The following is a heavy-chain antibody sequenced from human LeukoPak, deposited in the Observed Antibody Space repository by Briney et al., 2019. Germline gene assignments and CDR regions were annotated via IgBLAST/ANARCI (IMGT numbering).Heavy chain of an antibody. CDR1: GFTFSNYE. CDR3: ARETSWYFDY. V-gene: IGHV3-48*03. CDR2: ITGSGSTT. Sequence: GSLRLSCAASGFTFSNYEMDWVRQPQGKGLEWISDITGSGSTTYYADSVKGRFTISRDNAKNSLYLQMNSLRAEDTAVYYCARETSWYFDYWGRGTLVTVSS. J-gene: IGHJ4*02.